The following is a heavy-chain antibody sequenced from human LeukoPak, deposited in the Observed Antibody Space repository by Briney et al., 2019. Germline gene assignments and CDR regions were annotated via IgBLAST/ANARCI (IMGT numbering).Heavy chain of an antibody. J-gene: IGHJ6*02. CDR1: GFTFAEYT. CDR2: ISWNGARI. D-gene: IGHD3-16*01. V-gene: IGHV3-43*01. CDR3: ARDWGYYYYYGMDV. Sequence: GGSLRLSCAASGFTFAEYTMHWVRQAPGKGLEWVSLISWNGARIHYGDSVKGRFTISRDNAKNSLYLQMNSLRAEDTAVYYCARDWGYYYYYGMDVWGQGTTVTVSS.